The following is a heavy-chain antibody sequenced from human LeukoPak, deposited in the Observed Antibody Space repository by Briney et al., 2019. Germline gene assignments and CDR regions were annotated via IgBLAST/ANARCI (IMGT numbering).Heavy chain of an antibody. J-gene: IGHJ4*02. V-gene: IGHV5-51*01. D-gene: IGHD6-19*01. CDR3: ARPLVRSSGWPYYFDY. CDR1: GYSFTSYW. Sequence: GESLKISCKGSGYSFTSYWIGWVRQMPGKGLEWMGIIYPGDSDTRYSPSFQGQVTISADKSISTAYLQWSSLKASDTAMYYCARPLVRSSGWPYYFDYWGQGTLVAVSS. CDR2: IYPGDSDT.